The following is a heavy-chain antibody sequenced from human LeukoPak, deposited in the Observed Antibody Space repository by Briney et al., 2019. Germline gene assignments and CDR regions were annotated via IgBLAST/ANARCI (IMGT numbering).Heavy chain of an antibody. Sequence: GRSLRLSCAASGFTFSSYGMHWVRQAPGKGLEWVAVISYDGSNKYYADSVKGRFTISRDNSKNTLYLQMNSLRAEDTAVYYCAKDEGGRFDYWGQGTLVTVSS. J-gene: IGHJ4*02. CDR2: ISYDGSNK. D-gene: IGHD2-15*01. CDR1: GFTFSSYG. CDR3: AKDEGGRFDY. V-gene: IGHV3-30*18.